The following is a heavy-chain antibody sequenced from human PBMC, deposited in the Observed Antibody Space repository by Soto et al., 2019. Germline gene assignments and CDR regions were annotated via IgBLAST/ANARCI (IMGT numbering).Heavy chain of an antibody. J-gene: IGHJ5*02. CDR2: ISWNSGSI. V-gene: IGHV3-9*01. D-gene: IGHD3-3*01. CDR1: GFTFDDYA. Sequence: EVQLVESGGGLVQPGRSLRLSCAASGFTFDDYAMHWVRQAPGKGLEWVSGISWNSGSIGYADSVKGRFTISRDNAKNSLYLQVNSLRAEDTALYYCAKDWRPIWSGSDGSWFDPWGQGTLVTVSS. CDR3: AKDWRPIWSGSDGSWFDP.